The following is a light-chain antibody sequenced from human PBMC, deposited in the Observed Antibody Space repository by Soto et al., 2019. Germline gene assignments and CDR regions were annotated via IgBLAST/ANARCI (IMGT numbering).Light chain of an antibody. J-gene: IGLJ1*01. CDR3: AAWDDSLNGFHV. CDR2: SNN. CDR1: SSNIISNT. Sequence: QSVLAQPRSASETRSNRVTISCSGSSSNIISNTVSWYQQLPGTAPRLRIYSNNQRPSGFPGRFSVSKSGTSASLAISGPPSADEADYYCAAWDDSLNGFHVLGTGSKVTVL. V-gene: IGLV1-44*01.